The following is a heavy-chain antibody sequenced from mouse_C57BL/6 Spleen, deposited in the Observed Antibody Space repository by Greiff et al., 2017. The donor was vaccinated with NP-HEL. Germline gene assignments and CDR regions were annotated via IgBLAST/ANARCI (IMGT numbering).Heavy chain of an antibody. CDR2: IDPSDSYT. D-gene: IGHD2-1*01. CDR1: GYTFTSYW. CDR3: ARGGGNHYFDY. V-gene: IGHV1-69*01. Sequence: QVQLQQPGAELVMPGASVKLSCKASGYTFTSYWMHWVKQRPGQGLEWIGEIDPSDSYTNYNQKFKGKSTLTVDKSSSTAYMQPSSLTSEDSAVYYCARGGGNHYFDYWGQGTTLTVSS. J-gene: IGHJ2*01.